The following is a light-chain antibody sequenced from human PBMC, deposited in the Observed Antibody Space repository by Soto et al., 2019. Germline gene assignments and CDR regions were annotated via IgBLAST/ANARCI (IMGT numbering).Light chain of an antibody. CDR2: EVS. Sequence: QSALTQPPSASGSPGQSVTISCTGTSSDVGGYNYVSWYQQHPGKAPKLIIYEVSNRPSGVSNRFSGSKSGNTASLTISGLRAEDEADYYCSSYRSSSINWVFGGGTKVTVL. CDR1: SSDVGGYNY. J-gene: IGLJ3*02. CDR3: SSYRSSSINWV. V-gene: IGLV2-14*01.